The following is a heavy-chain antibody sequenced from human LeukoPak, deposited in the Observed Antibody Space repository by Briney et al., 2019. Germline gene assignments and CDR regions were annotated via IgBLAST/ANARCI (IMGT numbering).Heavy chain of an antibody. V-gene: IGHV1-2*02. J-gene: IGHJ6*02. Sequence: ASVKVSCKASGYTXTGXYMHXVRXXPGQGXEWMGXXNPXXGGTNYAKKFQGRXTMTRDTSISTAYMELSRLRSDDTAVYYCARDLTMAVAAYYLRVGMDVWGQGTAVTVSS. CDR1: GYTXTGXY. CDR2: XNPXXGGT. D-gene: IGHD6-19*01. CDR3: ARDLTMAVAAYYLRVGMDV.